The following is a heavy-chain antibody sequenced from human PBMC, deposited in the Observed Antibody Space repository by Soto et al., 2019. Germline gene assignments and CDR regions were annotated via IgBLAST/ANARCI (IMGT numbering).Heavy chain of an antibody. D-gene: IGHD2-8*01. CDR1: GGTFSSYA. CDR3: ATGEGDIVLMYSNIEYWYTDL. Sequence: ASVKVSCKASGGTFSSYAISWVRQAPGQGLEWMGGIIPIFGTANYAQKFQGRVTITADESTSTAYMELSSLRSEDTAVYYCATGEGDIVLMYSNIEYWYTDLCDLCTLGTVSS. V-gene: IGHV1-69*13. J-gene: IGHJ2*01. CDR2: IIPIFGTA.